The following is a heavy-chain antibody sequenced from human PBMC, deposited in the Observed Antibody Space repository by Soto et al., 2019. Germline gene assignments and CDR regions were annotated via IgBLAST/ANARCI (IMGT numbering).Heavy chain of an antibody. CDR2: IKSKTDGGTT. CDR1: GFTFSNAW. J-gene: IGHJ4*02. Sequence: PGGSLRLSCAASGFTFSNAWINWVRQAPGKGLEWVGRIKSKTDGGTTDFAAPVKGRFAISRDDSKDMVYLQMNSLKTGDTSIYYCTTDPYSTMIVVRFDYWGQGTLVTVSS. D-gene: IGHD3-22*01. CDR3: TTDPYSTMIVVRFDY. V-gene: IGHV3-15*07.